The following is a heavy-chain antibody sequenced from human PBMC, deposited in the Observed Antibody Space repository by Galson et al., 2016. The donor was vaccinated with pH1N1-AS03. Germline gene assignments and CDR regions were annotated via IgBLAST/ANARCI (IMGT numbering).Heavy chain of an antibody. J-gene: IGHJ4*02. CDR1: GDSFNNYA. CDR2: IIPTLGIV. Sequence: SVKVSCKAYGDSFNNYAISWVRQAPGQGLQWVGGIIPTLGIVNVAQSFQGGVTITADTSTNTAHMELSSLRSEDTAVYYCARILGYNYGRVHYWGQGTHVTVSS. D-gene: IGHD5-18*01. CDR3: ARILGYNYGRVHY. V-gene: IGHV1-69*10.